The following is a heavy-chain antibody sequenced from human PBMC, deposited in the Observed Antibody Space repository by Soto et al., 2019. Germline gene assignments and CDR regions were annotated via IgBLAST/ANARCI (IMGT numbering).Heavy chain of an antibody. D-gene: IGHD5-12*01. CDR2: INPSGGST. CDR1: GYTFTSYY. CDR3: ARDWPSPSIYSGYDQSDYYYYYGMDV. J-gene: IGHJ6*02. V-gene: IGHV1-46*01. Sequence: GASVKVSCKASGYTFTSYYMHWVRQAPGQGLGWMGIINPSGGSTSYAQKFQGRVTMTRDTSTSTVYMELSSLRSEDTAVYYCARDWPSPSIYSGYDQSDYYYYYGMDVWGQGTTVTVSS.